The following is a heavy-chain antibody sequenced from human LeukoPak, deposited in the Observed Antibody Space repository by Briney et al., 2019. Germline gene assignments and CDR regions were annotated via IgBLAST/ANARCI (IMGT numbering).Heavy chain of an antibody. J-gene: IGHJ4*02. V-gene: IGHV3-21*01. Sequence: GGSLRLSCAASGFTFSSYSMNWVRQAPGKGLEWVSSISSSSSYIYYADSVKGRFTISRDNAKNSLYLQMNSLRAEDTAVYYCARDESVKSGSGSYDYWGQGTLVTVSS. CDR2: ISSSSSYI. D-gene: IGHD3-10*01. CDR1: GFTFSSYS. CDR3: ARDESVKSGSGSYDY.